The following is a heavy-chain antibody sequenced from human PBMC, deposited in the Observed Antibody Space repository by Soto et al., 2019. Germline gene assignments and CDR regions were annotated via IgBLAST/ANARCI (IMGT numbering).Heavy chain of an antibody. CDR2: IIPIFGTA. CDR3: ARDPHYYGSGSYYNVRWFDS. CDR1: GGTFSSYA. J-gene: IGHJ5*01. Sequence: ASVKVSCKASGGTFSSYAISWVRHPPGEGLEWMGGIIPIFGTANYEEKFQGRVTITADESTSTAYMELSSLRSEDTAVYYCARDPHYYGSGSYYNVRWFDSWGQGTLVTVSS. V-gene: IGHV1-69*13. D-gene: IGHD3-10*01.